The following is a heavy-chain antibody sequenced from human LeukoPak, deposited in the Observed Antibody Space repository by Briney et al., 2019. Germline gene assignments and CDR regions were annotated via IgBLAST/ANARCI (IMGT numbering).Heavy chain of an antibody. Sequence: SETLSLTCTVSGGSISSYYWSWIRQPPGKGLEWIGYIYYSGSTNYNPSPKSRVTISVDTSKNQFSLKLSSVTAADTAVYYCARFSSSGWWFDYWGQGTLVTVSS. CDR3: ARFSSSGWWFDY. CDR1: GGSISSYY. CDR2: IYYSGST. J-gene: IGHJ4*02. D-gene: IGHD6-19*01. V-gene: IGHV4-59*01.